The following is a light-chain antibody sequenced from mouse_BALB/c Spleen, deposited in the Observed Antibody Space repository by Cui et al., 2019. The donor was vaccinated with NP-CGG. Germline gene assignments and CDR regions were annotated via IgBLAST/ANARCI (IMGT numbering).Light chain of an antibody. CDR1: TGAVTTYNY. Sequence: QAVVTQESALTTSPGETVTLTCRSSTGAVTTYNYANWVQEKPNHLFTGLIGGTNNRAPGVPARFSGSLIGDKAALTITEAQTEDEAIYFCALWYSNHWVFGGGTKLAVL. CDR3: ALWYSNHWV. J-gene: IGLJ1*01. CDR2: GTN. V-gene: IGLV1*01.